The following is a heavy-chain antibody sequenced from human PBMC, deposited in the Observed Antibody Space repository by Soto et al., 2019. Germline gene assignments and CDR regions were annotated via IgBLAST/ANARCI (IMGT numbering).Heavy chain of an antibody. CDR2: IIPISGTA. Sequence: QVQLVQSGAEVKKPGSSVKVSCKASGGTFSSYAISWVRQAPGQGLEWMGGIIPISGTANYAQKLQGRVTITADESTSTAYMKLSSLRSEDTAVYYCARSQGSSTSLEIYYYYYYGMDVWGQGTTVTVSS. V-gene: IGHV1-69*01. J-gene: IGHJ6*02. CDR1: GGTFSSYA. CDR3: ARSQGSSTSLEIYYYYYYGMDV. D-gene: IGHD2-2*01.